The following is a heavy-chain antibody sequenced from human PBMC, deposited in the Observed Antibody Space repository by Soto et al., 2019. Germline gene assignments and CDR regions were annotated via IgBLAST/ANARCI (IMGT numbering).Heavy chain of an antibody. CDR1: GFTFSNYW. CDR2: IKYDESNT. D-gene: IGHD5-18*01. V-gene: IGHV3-74*01. Sequence: GGSLRLSCAASGFTFSNYWMHWVRQAPGKGLAWVSRIKYDESNTNYADSVKGRFSISRDNAKNTVYLHMNSLRAEDTGIYYCARGIRNYYGVDVWGQGTTVTVSS. CDR3: ARGIRNYYGVDV. J-gene: IGHJ6*02.